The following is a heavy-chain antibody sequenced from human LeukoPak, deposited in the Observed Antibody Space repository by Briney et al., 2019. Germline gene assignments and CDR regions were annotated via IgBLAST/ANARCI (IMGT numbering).Heavy chain of an antibody. V-gene: IGHV5-51*01. D-gene: IGHD6-13*01. CDR3: ARFHSSTWHADY. J-gene: IGHJ4*02. CDR2: IYPGDSET. CDR1: GYSFTRYW. Sequence: HGESLKISCKGSGYSFTRYWIGWVREMPGKGLEWMGIIYPGDSETRSSPPFQGQLTISPDQSTSTPYLQCSSLNAPDPAMYYCARFHSSTWHADYWGQGTLVTVSS.